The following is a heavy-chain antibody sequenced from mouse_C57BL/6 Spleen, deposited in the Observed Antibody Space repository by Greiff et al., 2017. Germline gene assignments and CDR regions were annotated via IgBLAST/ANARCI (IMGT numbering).Heavy chain of an antibody. J-gene: IGHJ1*03. V-gene: IGHV1-4*01. CDR3: ARGASWGYFDV. Sequence: QVQLQQSGAELARPGASVKMSCKASGYTFTSYTMHWVKQRPGQGLEWIGYINPSSGYTKYNQKFKDKATLTADKSSSTAYMQLSSLTSEDSAVYCCARGASWGYFDVWGTGTTVTVSS. D-gene: IGHD6-1*01. CDR1: GYTFTSYT. CDR2: INPSSGYT.